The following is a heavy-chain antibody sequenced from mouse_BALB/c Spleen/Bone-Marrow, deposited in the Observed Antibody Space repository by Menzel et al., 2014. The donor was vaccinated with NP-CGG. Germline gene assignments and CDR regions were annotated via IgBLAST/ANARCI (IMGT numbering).Heavy chain of an antibody. CDR1: GYTFTNNW. CDR3: TRGSSYVGYAMDY. V-gene: IGHV1-69*02. J-gene: IGHJ4*01. D-gene: IGHD1-1*01. CDR2: IYPSDSYT. Sequence: QVQLQQSGAELVRPGASVKLSCKASGYTFTNNWINWVKQRPGQGLEWIGNIYPSDSYTNYNQKFKDKATLIVDKSSSTAYMQLSSPTSEDSAVYYCTRGSSYVGYAMDYWGQGTSVTVSS.